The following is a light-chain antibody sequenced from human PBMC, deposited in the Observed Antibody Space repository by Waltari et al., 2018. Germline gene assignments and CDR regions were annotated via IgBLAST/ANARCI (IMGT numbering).Light chain of an antibody. Sequence: QSALTQPASVSGSLGHSTTIPCTRTNSHIGASNFVSWYQQHPCLAPKLIIYDVSNRPSGVSDRFSGSKSGNTASLTISGLQAEDAADYYCNSYTSTTTPVFGGGTKVTVL. CDR2: DVS. CDR1: NSHIGASNF. CDR3: NSYTSTTTPV. V-gene: IGLV2-14*03. J-gene: IGLJ3*02.